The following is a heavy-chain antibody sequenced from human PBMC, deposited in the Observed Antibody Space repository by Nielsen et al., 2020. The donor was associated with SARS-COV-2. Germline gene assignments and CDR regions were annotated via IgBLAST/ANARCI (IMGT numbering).Heavy chain of an antibody. CDR3: ARDKDCSSTSCYGDFDY. CDR2: FDPEDGET. J-gene: IGHJ4*02. Sequence: ASVKVSCKVSGYTLTELSMHWVRQAPGKGLEWMGGFDPEDGETIYAQKFQGRVTMTTDTSTSTAYMELSRLRSDDTAVYYCARDKDCSSTSCYGDFDYWGQGTLVTVSS. V-gene: IGHV1-24*01. D-gene: IGHD2-2*01. CDR1: GYTLTELS.